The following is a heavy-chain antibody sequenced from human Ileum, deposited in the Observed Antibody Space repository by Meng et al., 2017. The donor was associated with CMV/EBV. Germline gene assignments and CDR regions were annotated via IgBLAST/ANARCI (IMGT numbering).Heavy chain of an antibody. CDR3: AREGGTWTFNWFDP. J-gene: IGHJ5*02. V-gene: IGHV6-1*01. CDR1: WDSAARNNAG. D-gene: IGHD3/OR15-3a*01. Sequence: QEKHEQAGTRLVNPSETLPPTCAMFWDSAARNNAGWAWIRQSPSRGLELLGRTPYRVKWYNDYAVTVKSRITINADTSKNQFSLQLNSVTPEDTAVYYCAREGGTWTFNWFDPWGQGTLVTVSS. CDR2: TPYRVKWYN.